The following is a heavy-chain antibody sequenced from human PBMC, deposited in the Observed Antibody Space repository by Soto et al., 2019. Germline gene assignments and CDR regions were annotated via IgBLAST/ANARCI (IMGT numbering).Heavy chain of an antibody. CDR1: GFTFSSYS. CDR3: ARDLDSSSAKAFDY. Sequence: GGSLRLSCAASGFTFSSYSMNWVRQATGKGLEWVSSISSSSSYIYYADSVKGRFTISRDNAKNSLYLQMNSLRAEDTAVYYCARDLDSSSAKAFDYWGQGTLVTVSS. V-gene: IGHV3-21*01. CDR2: ISSSSSYI. J-gene: IGHJ4*02. D-gene: IGHD6-6*01.